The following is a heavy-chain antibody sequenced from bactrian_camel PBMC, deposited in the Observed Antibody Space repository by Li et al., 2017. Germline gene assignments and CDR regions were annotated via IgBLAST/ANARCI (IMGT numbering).Heavy chain of an antibody. J-gene: IGHJ6*01. Sequence: HVQLVESGGGSVQPGGSLRLSCDASGYTYSSNCMGWFRQAPGKEREEVGAVDSDGSTHYRDVDNVKGRFIISKDNAENTAYLDLNRLSTVDTAMYYCAARPVNTRACVAGGRYEFGYWGDGTQVTVS. D-gene: IGHD1*01. CDR2: VDSDGST. CDR3: AARPVNTRACVAGGRYEFGY. V-gene: IGHV3S53*01. CDR1: GYTYSSNC.